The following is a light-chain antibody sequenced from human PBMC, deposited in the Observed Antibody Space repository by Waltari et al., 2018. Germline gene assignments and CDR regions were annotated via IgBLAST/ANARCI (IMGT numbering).Light chain of an antibody. Sequence: EVVMTQSPATVSVSPGERATLSCRASQSINSYLAWYQQKPGQAPRLLIYGASTRATVIPARFSGSGSGTDFTVTISSLQSEDFAIYYCQQYNKWPLTFGPGTKVHF. CDR3: QQYNKWPLT. V-gene: IGKV3-15*01. J-gene: IGKJ3*01. CDR2: GAS. CDR1: QSINSY.